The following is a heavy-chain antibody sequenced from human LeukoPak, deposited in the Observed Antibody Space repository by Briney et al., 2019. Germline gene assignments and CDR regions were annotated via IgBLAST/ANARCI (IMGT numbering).Heavy chain of an antibody. CDR3: AREYSSSWDAEYFQH. V-gene: IGHV1-18*01. J-gene: IGHJ1*01. CDR2: ISAYNGNT. D-gene: IGHD6-13*01. CDR1: GYTFTSYG. Sequence: ASVKVSCKASGYTFTSYGISWVRQAPGQGLEWMGWISAYNGNTNYAQKLQGRVTMTTDTSTSTAYMELRSLRCDDTAVYYCAREYSSSWDAEYFQHWGQGTLVTVSS.